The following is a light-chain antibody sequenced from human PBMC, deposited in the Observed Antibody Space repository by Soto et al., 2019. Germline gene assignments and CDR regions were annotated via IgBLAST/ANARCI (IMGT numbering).Light chain of an antibody. Sequence: AIQMTKYPSSLSASVGDRVTITWRGSQGIRMELAWYQQKPGKAPNLLIYTASTLQSGVPSRFSGSGSGTDFTLTISSLQPEDFATYYCIQDYNYPLTFGGGTKVDIK. V-gene: IGKV1-6*01. J-gene: IGKJ4*01. CDR2: TAS. CDR3: IQDYNYPLT. CDR1: QGIRME.